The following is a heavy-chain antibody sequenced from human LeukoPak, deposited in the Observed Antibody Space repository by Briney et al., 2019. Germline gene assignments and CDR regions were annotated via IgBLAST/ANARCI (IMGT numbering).Heavy chain of an antibody. CDR1: GGSISSYY. V-gene: IGHV4-4*07. D-gene: IGHD6-6*01. CDR3: ARDWGGEYSSSSLGYYYYYMDV. J-gene: IGHJ6*03. CDR2: IYTSGST. Sequence: PSETLSLTCTVSGGSISSYYWSWIRQPAGKGLEWIGRIYTSGSTNYNPSLKSRVTMSADTSKNQFSLKLSSVTAADTAVYYCARDWGGEYSSSSLGYYYYYMDVWGKGTTVTVSS.